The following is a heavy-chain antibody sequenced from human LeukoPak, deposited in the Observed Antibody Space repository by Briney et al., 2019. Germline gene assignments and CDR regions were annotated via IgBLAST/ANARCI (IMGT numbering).Heavy chain of an antibody. CDR1: GGSISSRNW. Sequence: TSGTLSLTCAVSGGSISSRNWWTWVRQPPGKGLEWIGEISHSGSTNYNPSLESRVTVSVDNSKNQFSLKLSSVTAADTAVYYCARDGYYDILTVKIGEVNFDYWGQGTLVTVSS. CDR2: ISHSGST. J-gene: IGHJ4*02. D-gene: IGHD3-9*01. CDR3: ARDGYYDILTVKIGEVNFDY. V-gene: IGHV4-4*02.